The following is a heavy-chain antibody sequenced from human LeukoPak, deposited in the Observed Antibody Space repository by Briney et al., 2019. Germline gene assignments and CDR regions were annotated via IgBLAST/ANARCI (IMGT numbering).Heavy chain of an antibody. V-gene: IGHV1-8*01. CDR2: MNPNSGNT. CDR3: ARVLFRGEGATISGY. D-gene: IGHD1-26*01. CDR1: GYTSTSYD. J-gene: IGHJ4*02. Sequence: ASVKVSCKASGYTSTSYDINWVRQATGQGLEWMGWMNPNSGNTSYAQKFQGRVTMTRNTSISTAYMELSSLRSEDTAVYYCARVLFRGEGATISGYWGQGTLVTVSS.